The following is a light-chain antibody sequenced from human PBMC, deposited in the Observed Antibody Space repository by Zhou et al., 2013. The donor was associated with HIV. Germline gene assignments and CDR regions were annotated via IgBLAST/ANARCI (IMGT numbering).Light chain of an antibody. J-gene: IGKJ1*01. CDR3: QQSDSLPWT. Sequence: IQMTQSPSSLSASVGDRVTFSCQASQDISNYMNWYRQTPGKAPELLIYDASHLATGVTSRFSGSGSGTDFTLIITNLQPEDFATYYCQQSDSLPWTFGQGTKVVIK. V-gene: IGKV1-33*01. CDR1: QDISNY. CDR2: DAS.